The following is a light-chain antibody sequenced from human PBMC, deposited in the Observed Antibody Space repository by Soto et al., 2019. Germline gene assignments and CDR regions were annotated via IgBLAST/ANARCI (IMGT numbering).Light chain of an antibody. V-gene: IGLV2-23*01. J-gene: IGLJ1*01. CDR1: SSDVGSYNL. CDR3: CSYAGTNTFV. Sequence: QSVLTQPASVSGSPGQSITISCTGTSSDVGSYNLVSWYQQHPGKAPKLMIYEANKRPSGASNRFSGSKSANTASLTISGLQTEDEADYYCCSYAGTNTFVFGTGTKVTVL. CDR2: EAN.